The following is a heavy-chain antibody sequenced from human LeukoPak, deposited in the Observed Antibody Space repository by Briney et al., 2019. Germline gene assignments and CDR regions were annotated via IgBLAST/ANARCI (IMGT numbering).Heavy chain of an antibody. CDR3: ARLRREIVVVVAATPYYYYYMDV. J-gene: IGHJ6*03. CDR1: GGSFSGYY. Sequence: SETLSLTCAVYGGSFSGYYWSWIRQPPGKGLEWIGEINHSGSTNYNPSLKSRVTISVDTSKNQFSLKLSSVTAADTAVYYCARLRREIVVVVAATPYYYYYMDVWGKGTTVTISS. V-gene: IGHV4-34*01. CDR2: INHSGST. D-gene: IGHD2-15*01.